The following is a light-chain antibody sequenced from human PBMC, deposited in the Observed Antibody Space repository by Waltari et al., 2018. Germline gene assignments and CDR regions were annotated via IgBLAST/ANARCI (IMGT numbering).Light chain of an antibody. V-gene: IGKV1-12*01. CDR1: QSISSW. Sequence: ITCRARQSISSWLVWYQQKPGKAPNLLIYGASNLQSGVPSRFSGSGSGTDFTFSISSLQPEDFATYYGQQANSFPLLGGGTKVEIK. CDR2: GAS. CDR3: QQANSFPL. J-gene: IGKJ4*01.